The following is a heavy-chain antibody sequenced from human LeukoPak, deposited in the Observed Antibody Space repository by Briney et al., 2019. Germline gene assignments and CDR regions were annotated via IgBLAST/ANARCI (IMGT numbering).Heavy chain of an antibody. V-gene: IGHV4-39*01. D-gene: IGHD5-18*01. CDR1: GVSISSSNYY. Sequence: SETLSLTCTVSGVSISSSNYYWGWIRQPPGKGLEWIGSIYYSGSTYYNPSLKSRVTISVDTSKNQFSLKLSSVTAADTAVYYCARHFNGYSNGPIDYWGQGTLVTVSS. CDR2: IYYSGST. CDR3: ARHFNGYSNGPIDY. J-gene: IGHJ4*02.